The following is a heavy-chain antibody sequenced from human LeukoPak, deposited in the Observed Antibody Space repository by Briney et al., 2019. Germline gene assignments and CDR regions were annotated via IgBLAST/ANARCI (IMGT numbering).Heavy chain of an antibody. CDR1: GYTFNSYD. J-gene: IGHJ5*02. CDR2: MNLNSGNT. D-gene: IGHD3-3*01. V-gene: IGHV1-8*01. Sequence: GSSVKVSCKASGYTFNSYDINWVGQATGQGLEWMGWMNLNSGNTDYAQKFQGRVTMTRNTSISTAYMELSSLRSEDTAVYYCARGASDFWSGYVNWFDPWGQGTLVTVSS. CDR3: ARGASDFWSGYVNWFDP.